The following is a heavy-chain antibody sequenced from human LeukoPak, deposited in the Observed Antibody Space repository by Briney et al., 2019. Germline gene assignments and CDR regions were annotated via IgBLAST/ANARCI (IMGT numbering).Heavy chain of an antibody. CDR1: GFTFSSYS. D-gene: IGHD2-2*01. CDR3: ARAPYCSSTSCLSDYYGSGLPYYYYYYGMDV. J-gene: IGHJ6*02. Sequence: PGGSLRLSCAASGFTFSSYSMNWVRQAPGKGLEWVSSISSSSSYIYYADSVKGRFTISRDNAKNSLYLQMNSLRAEDTAVYYCARAPYCSSTSCLSDYYGSGLPYYYYYYGMDVWGQGTTVTVSS. CDR2: ISSSSSYI. V-gene: IGHV3-21*01.